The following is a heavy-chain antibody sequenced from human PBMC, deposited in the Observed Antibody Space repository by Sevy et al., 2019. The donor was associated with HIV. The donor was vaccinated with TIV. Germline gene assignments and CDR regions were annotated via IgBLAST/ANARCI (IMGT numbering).Heavy chain of an antibody. J-gene: IGHJ6*04. D-gene: IGHD2-2*01. Sequence: GGSLRLSCAASGFSFSDYYMSWVRLSPGKGLEWVSYISFNGSHVYYIKAVKGRFTISRDNGRNSLYLQMNNLRVDDTSVYFCAREGPVGGMDVWGKGTTVTVSS. CDR2: ISFNGSHV. CDR3: AREGPVGGMDV. CDR1: GFSFSDYY. V-gene: IGHV3-11*04.